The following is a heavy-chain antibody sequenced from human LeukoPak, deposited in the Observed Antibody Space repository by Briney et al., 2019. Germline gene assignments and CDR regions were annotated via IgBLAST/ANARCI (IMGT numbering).Heavy chain of an antibody. CDR2: VGSSGDSI. CDR1: GFTFSSYA. CDR3: AKDRGVVPAAISAFYYYYGMDV. Sequence: GGSLRLSCGVSGFTFSSYAMSWVRQAPGKGLEWVSGVGSSGDSIHYADSVKGRFTISRDNSKNTLYLQMNSLRAEDTAVYYCAKDRGVVPAAISAFYYYYGMDVWGQGTTVTVSS. J-gene: IGHJ6*02. V-gene: IGHV3-23*01. D-gene: IGHD2-2*02.